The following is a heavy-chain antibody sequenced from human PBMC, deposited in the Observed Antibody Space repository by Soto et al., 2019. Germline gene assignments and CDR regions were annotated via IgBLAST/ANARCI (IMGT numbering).Heavy chain of an antibody. V-gene: IGHV2-5*02. J-gene: IGHJ4*02. CDR3: AQKGGSGSYYNFDY. CDR1: GFSLSTSGVG. D-gene: IGHD3-10*01. Sequence: QITLKESGPTLVKPTQTLTLTCTFSGFSLSTSGVGVGWIRQPPGKALEWLALIYWDDDKRYSPSLKSRLTITKDTSKNQVVLTMTNMDPVDTATYYCAQKGGSGSYYNFDYWGQGTLVTVSS. CDR2: IYWDDDK.